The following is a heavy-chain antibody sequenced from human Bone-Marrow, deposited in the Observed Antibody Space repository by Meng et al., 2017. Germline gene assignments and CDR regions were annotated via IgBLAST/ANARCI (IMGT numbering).Heavy chain of an antibody. CDR2: IDPSDSDV. D-gene: IGHD3-16*01. CDR1: GHTFITSS. Sequence: GESLKISCKGSGHTFITSSIAWVRQLPGKGPEWLGIIDPSDSDVRYSPSFQGQVNISVDKSVTTAYLQWSSLRASDTAMYYGARLRLSGDPLFKITYFAPWGQGTLVTVSS. CDR3: ARLRLSGDPLFKITYFAP. J-gene: IGHJ5*02. V-gene: IGHV5-51*01.